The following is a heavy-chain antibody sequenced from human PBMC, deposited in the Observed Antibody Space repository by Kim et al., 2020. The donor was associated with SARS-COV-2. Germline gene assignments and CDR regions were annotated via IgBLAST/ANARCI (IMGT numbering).Heavy chain of an antibody. V-gene: IGHV4-31*02. Sequence: PSLKGRVTISVDTSKNQFSLKLGSVTAADTAVYYCASGRLWFAGNYGMDVWGQGTTVTVSS. J-gene: IGHJ6*02. CDR3: ASGRLWFAGNYGMDV. D-gene: IGHD3-10*01.